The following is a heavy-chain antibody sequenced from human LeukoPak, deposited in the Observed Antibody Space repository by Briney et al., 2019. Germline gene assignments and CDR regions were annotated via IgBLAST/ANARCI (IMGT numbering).Heavy chain of an antibody. J-gene: IGHJ5*02. D-gene: IGHD2-15*01. Sequence: SETLSLTCTVSGGSISSYYWSWIRQPPGKGLEWIGYIYYSGSTNYNPSLKSRVTISVDTSKNQFSLKLSSVTAADTAVYYCAREHCSGGSCCSGWFDPWGQGTLVTVSS. CDR1: GGSISSYY. V-gene: IGHV4-59*01. CDR3: AREHCSGGSCCSGWFDP. CDR2: IYYSGST.